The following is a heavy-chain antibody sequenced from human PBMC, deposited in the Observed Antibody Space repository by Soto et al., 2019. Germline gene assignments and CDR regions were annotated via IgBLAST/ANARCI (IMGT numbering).Heavy chain of an antibody. J-gene: IGHJ6*02. CDR3: ARSQQQLVPHPPTPYYYGMDV. D-gene: IGHD6-13*01. CDR1: GGSISSGGYY. CDR2: IYYSGST. V-gene: IGHV4-61*08. Sequence: PSETLSLTCTVSGGSISSGGYYWSWIRQHPGKGLEWIGYIYYSGSTNYNPSLKSRVTISVDTSKNQFSLKLSSVTAADTAVYCCARSQQQLVPHPPTPYYYGMDVWGQGTTVTVSS.